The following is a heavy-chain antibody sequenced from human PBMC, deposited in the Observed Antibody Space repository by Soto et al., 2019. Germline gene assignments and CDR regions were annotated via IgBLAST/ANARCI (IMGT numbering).Heavy chain of an antibody. J-gene: IGHJ4*02. CDR3: ARKDSSGYNFFDY. V-gene: IGHV4-39*07. Sequence: PSETLSLTCTVSGGSISSSSYYWGWIRQPPGKGLEWIGSIYYSGSTSYNPSLRSRLTISGDTSKNQFSLRLTSVPAADTAVYYCARKDSSGYNFFDYWGQGTLVTASS. CDR1: GGSISSSSYY. CDR2: IYYSGST. D-gene: IGHD3-22*01.